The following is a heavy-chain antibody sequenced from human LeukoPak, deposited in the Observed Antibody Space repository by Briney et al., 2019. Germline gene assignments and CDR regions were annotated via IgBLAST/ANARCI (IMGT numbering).Heavy chain of an antibody. CDR1: SGFITAYY. CDR2: VYYSGST. CDR3: ATNTGTVFDY. D-gene: IGHD7-27*01. V-gene: IGHV4-59*01. J-gene: IGHJ4*02. Sequence: ASETLSLTCSVSSGFITAYYWSWIRQPPGKGLEWIGYVYYSGSTEYNPSLRSRVTISLEMSTHQFSLNLTSVTAADTAVYYCATNTGTVFDYWGQGALVTVSS.